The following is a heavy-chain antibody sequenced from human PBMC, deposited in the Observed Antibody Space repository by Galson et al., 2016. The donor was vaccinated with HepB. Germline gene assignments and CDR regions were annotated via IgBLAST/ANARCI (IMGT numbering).Heavy chain of an antibody. D-gene: IGHD1-26*01. J-gene: IGHJ4*02. V-gene: IGHV3-33*06. CDR1: GFSSSNYG. CDR3: AKDYSGSYPIYYFDY. Sequence: LRLSCAASGFSSSNYGMHWVRQAPGEGLEWVAVIWYDGSNKYYADSVKGRLTISRDNSKNTLYLQMNSLRAEDTAVYFCAKDYSGSYPIYYFDYWGQGTLVTVSS. CDR2: IWYDGSNK.